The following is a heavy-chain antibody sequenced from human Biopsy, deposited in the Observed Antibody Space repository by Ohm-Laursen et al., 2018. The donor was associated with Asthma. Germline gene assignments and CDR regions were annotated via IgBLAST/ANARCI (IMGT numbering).Heavy chain of an antibody. Sequence: SSVKVSCKASGGTFSNYAISWVRQAPGQGLEWMGGIIPMFGTTNYAQKFQGRVTITADESTSTAYVELSSLRSDDTAVYYCASPTYCSGSSCINNYYYALDVWGQGTTVTVSS. CDR3: ASPTYCSGSSCINNYYYALDV. D-gene: IGHD2-15*01. CDR1: GGTFSNYA. J-gene: IGHJ6*02. V-gene: IGHV1-69*01. CDR2: IIPMFGTT.